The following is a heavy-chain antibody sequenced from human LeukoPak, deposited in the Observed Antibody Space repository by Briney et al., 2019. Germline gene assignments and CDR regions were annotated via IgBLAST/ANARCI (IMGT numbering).Heavy chain of an antibody. Sequence: SVKVSCKASRFTFTSSAMQWVRQARGQRLEWVGWIVVGSGNTNYAQKFQERVTITRDMSTSTAYMELSSLRSEDTAVYYCAASSGWYKDAFDLWGQGTMVTVCS. CDR3: AASSGWYKDAFDL. CDR2: IVVGSGNT. J-gene: IGHJ3*01. D-gene: IGHD6-19*01. V-gene: IGHV1-58*02. CDR1: RFTFTSSA.